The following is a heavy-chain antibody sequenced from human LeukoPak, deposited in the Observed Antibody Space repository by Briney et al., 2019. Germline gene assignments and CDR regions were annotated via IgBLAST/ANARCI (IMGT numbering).Heavy chain of an antibody. CDR3: GRVLYGTPPGFDY. J-gene: IGHJ4*02. CDR1: GYTFTSYN. Sequence: ASVKVSCKASGYTFTSYNMHWVRQAPGQGLEWMGIINPSGGSTSYAQKFQGRVTMTRDTSTSTAHMELSSLRSEDTAVYYCGRVLYGTPPGFDYWGQGTLVTVSS. V-gene: IGHV1-46*01. D-gene: IGHD1-14*01. CDR2: INPSGGST.